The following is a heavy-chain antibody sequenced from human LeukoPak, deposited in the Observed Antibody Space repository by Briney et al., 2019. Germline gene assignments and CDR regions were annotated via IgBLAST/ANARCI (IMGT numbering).Heavy chain of an antibody. Sequence: SETLSVTCAVYGGSFGGYYWGWIRQPPGKGLEWIGRIYYKGSTYYNPSLKSRVTISVDTSKNQFSLKLSSVTAADTAVYYCARLGTTVTTDYWGQGTLVTVSS. V-gene: IGHV4-34*01. CDR1: GGSFGGYY. CDR2: IYYKGST. D-gene: IGHD4-17*01. J-gene: IGHJ4*02. CDR3: ARLGTTVTTDY.